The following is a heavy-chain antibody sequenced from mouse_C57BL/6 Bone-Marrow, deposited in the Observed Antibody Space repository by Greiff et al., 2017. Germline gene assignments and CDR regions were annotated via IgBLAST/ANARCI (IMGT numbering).Heavy chain of an antibody. J-gene: IGHJ3*01. Sequence: VKLQQSGPGLVQPSQSLSITCTVSGFSLTSYGVHWVRQSPGKGLEWLGVIWSGGSTDYNAAFISRLSISKDNSKSQVFFKMNSLQADDTAIYYCARHYSNPFAYWGQGTLVTVSA. CDR2: IWSGGST. CDR1: GFSLTSYG. CDR3: ARHYSNPFAY. D-gene: IGHD2-5*01. V-gene: IGHV2-2*01.